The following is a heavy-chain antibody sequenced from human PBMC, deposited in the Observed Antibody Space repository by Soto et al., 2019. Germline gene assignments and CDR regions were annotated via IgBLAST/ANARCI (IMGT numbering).Heavy chain of an antibody. CDR3: ARDLGYCRSTSGYVYGMDV. V-gene: IGHV1-69*08. CDR1: GGTFSSYT. Sequence: QVQLVQSGAEVKKPGSSVKVSCKASGGTFSSYTISWVRQAPGQGLEWMGRIIPILGIANYAQKFQGRVTITADKSTSTAYMELSSLRSEDTAVYYCARDLGYCRSTSGYVYGMDVWGQGTTVTVSS. D-gene: IGHD2-2*01. J-gene: IGHJ6*02. CDR2: IIPILGIA.